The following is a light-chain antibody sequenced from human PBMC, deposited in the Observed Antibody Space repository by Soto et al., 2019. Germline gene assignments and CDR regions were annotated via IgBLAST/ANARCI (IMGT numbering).Light chain of an antibody. J-gene: IGLJ2*01. CDR2: GNS. Sequence: QSVLTQPPSVSGAPGQRVTISCTGSSSNIGAGYVVHWYQQLPGTAPKLLIDGNSNRPSGVPYRFSGSKSGTSASLAITGLQAEDEADYCCQSYDSSLSGSVFGGGTKLTVL. V-gene: IGLV1-40*01. CDR1: SSNIGAGYV. CDR3: QSYDSSLSGSV.